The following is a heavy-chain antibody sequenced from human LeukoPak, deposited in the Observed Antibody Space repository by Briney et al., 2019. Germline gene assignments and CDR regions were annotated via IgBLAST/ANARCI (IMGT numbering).Heavy chain of an antibody. CDR3: AKSGASPLYHMDV. CDR2: ITGSSGTA. CDR1: GFSLSNYG. D-gene: IGHD1-26*01. J-gene: IGHJ6*03. V-gene: IGHV3-23*01. Sequence: GSLRLSCAASGFSLSNYGMNWVRQAPGKGLEWVSGITGSSGTAYHAGSVRGRFTISRDESKNTLYLQMSSLRVDDTAIYYCAKSGASPLYHMDVWGKGATVTVSS.